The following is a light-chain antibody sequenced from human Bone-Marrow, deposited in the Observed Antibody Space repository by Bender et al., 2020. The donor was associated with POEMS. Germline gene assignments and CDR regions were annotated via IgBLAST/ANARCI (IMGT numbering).Light chain of an antibody. CDR3: SSYAGSNNKL. J-gene: IGLJ3*02. CDR1: SSDVGGYNY. V-gene: IGLV2-8*01. CDR2: EVS. Sequence: QSALTQPPSASGSPGQSVTISCTGTSSDVGGYNYVSWYQQHPGKVPKLMIYEVSKRPSGVPARFSGSKSGNTASLTVSGLQAEDEADYYCSSYAGSNNKLFGGGTKLTVL.